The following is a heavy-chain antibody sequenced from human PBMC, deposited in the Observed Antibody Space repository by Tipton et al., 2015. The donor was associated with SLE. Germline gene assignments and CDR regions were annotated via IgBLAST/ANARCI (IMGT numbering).Heavy chain of an antibody. J-gene: IGHJ4*02. CDR3: ARSRSSGGGLDY. Sequence: QLVQYGEEVKKPGESLKISCKGSGYSFTTYWIGWGRQLPGKGLEWMGIIYPGDSHTRYSPPFQGQVTISADKSINTAYLQWSSLKASDSAIYYCARSRSSGGGLDYWGQGTLVTVSS. CDR1: GYSFTTYW. V-gene: IGHV5-51*01. D-gene: IGHD3-22*01. CDR2: IYPGDSHT.